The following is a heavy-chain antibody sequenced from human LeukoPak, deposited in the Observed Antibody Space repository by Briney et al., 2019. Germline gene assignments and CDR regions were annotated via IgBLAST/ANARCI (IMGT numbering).Heavy chain of an antibody. J-gene: IGHJ4*02. Sequence: PGGSLRLSCAASGLTFSSYAMSWVRQAPGKGLEWVSATSGSGGSTYYADSVKGRFTISRDNSKNTLYLQMNSLRAEDTAVYYCAKVGIEQWLTQGQFFDYWGQGTLVTVPS. CDR2: TSGSGGST. D-gene: IGHD6-19*01. CDR3: AKVGIEQWLTQGQFFDY. V-gene: IGHV3-23*01. CDR1: GLTFSSYA.